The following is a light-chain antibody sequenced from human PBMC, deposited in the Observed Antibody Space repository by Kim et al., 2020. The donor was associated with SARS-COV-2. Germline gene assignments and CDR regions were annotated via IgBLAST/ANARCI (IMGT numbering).Light chain of an antibody. CDR2: GAS. CDR3: QQYDTWPRT. J-gene: IGKJ1*01. CDR1: QSVSSK. Sequence: EILMTQSPATLSVSPGERATLSCRASQSVSSKLAWYQQKPGRAPRLLIYGASTRATGIPARFSGSGSGTEFTLTISSLQSEDFAVYYCQQYDTWPRTFGQGTKVDIK. V-gene: IGKV3-15*01.